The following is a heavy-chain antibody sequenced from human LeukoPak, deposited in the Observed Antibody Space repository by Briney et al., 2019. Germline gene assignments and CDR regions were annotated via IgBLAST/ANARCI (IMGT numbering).Heavy chain of an antibody. CDR3: ARETNDYSNYGQKTHFDY. CDR1: GFTFSSYG. Sequence: GGSLRLSCAASGFTFSSYGMHWVRQAPGKGLEWVSSISSSSSYIYYADSVKGRFTISRDNAKNSLYLQMNSLRAEDTAVYYCARETNDYSNYGQKTHFDYWGQGTLVTVSS. V-gene: IGHV3-21*04. J-gene: IGHJ4*02. CDR2: ISSSSSYI. D-gene: IGHD4-11*01.